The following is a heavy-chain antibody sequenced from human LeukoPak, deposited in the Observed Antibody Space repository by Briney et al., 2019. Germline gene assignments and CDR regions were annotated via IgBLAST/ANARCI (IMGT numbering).Heavy chain of an antibody. CDR1: GFTFSSYG. J-gene: IGHJ4*02. D-gene: IGHD2-2*01. V-gene: IGHV3-30*02. CDR3: AKDLICSSTSCSNY. CDR2: IRYDGSNK. Sequence: PGGSLRLSCAASGFTFSSYGMHWVRQAPGKGLEWVAFIRYDGSNKYYADSVRGRFTISRDNSKNTLYLQMNSLRAEDTAVYYCAKDLICSSTSCSNYWGQGTLVTVSS.